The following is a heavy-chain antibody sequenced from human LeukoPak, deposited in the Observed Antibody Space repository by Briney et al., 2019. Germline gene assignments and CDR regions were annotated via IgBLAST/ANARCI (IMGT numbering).Heavy chain of an antibody. CDR2: INHSGST. Sequence: PSETLSLTSAVYGVSFNGYYWRWIRPPPGQGLEWSGEINHSGSTNYNPSLKSRATISVDTSKNQFSLKLSSVTAADTAVYYCATRRGFWSCSTIFAFNYWGQGTLVTVSS. CDR3: ATRRGFWSCSTIFAFNY. CDR1: GVSFNGYY. J-gene: IGHJ4*02. V-gene: IGHV4-34*01. D-gene: IGHD3-3*01.